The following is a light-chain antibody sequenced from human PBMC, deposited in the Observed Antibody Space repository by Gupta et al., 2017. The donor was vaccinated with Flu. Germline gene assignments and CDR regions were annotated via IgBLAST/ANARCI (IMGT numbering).Light chain of an antibody. CDR2: LVS. J-gene: IGKJ1*01. Sequence: ISCRSSQILVYTDGSTVLHWFQQRPGQSPRRLIYLVSHRDSGVPDRFSGSGSGTDFTLKISRVEAEDVGIYFCMQGAHWPWAFGQGTKVEIK. CDR3: MQGAHWPWA. V-gene: IGKV2-30*01. CDR1: QILVYTDGSTV.